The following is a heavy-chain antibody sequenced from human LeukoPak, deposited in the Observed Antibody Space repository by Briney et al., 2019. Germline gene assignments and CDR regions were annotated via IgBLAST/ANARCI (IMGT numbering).Heavy chain of an antibody. CDR1: GFTFSSYG. CDR2: ISYDGSNK. Sequence: GGCLRLSCAASGFTFSSYGMHWVRQAPGKGLEWVAVISYDGSNKYYADSVKGRFTISRDNSKNTLYLQMNSLRAEDTAVYYCAKDRGFYGGNSGPFVFDYWGQGTLVTVSS. CDR3: AKDRGFYGGNSGPFVFDY. V-gene: IGHV3-30*18. D-gene: IGHD4-23*01. J-gene: IGHJ4*02.